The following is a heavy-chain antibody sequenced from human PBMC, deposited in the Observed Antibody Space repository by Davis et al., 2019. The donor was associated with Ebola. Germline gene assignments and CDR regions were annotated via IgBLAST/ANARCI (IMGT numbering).Heavy chain of an antibody. Sequence: PGGSLRLSCAASGFTFSSYSMNWVRQAPGKGLEWVSSISSSSSYIYYADSVKGRFTISRDNAKNSLYLQMNSLRAEDTAVYYCVSGFYYYYGMDVWGQGTTVTVSS. CDR3: VSGFYYYYGMDV. CDR1: GFTFSSYS. J-gene: IGHJ6*02. D-gene: IGHD3-10*01. CDR2: ISSSSSYI. V-gene: IGHV3-21*01.